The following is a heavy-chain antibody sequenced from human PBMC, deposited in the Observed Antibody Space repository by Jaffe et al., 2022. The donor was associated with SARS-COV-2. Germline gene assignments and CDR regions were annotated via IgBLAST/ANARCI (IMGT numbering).Heavy chain of an antibody. CDR1: GYTFTSYA. CDR2: INAGNGNT. Sequence: QVQLVQSGAEVKKPGASVKVSCKASGYTFTSYAMHWVRQAPGQRLEWMGWINAGNGNTKYSQKFQGRVTITRDTSASTAYMELSSLRSEDTAVYYCASSASVAYYYYGMDVWGQGTTVTVSS. CDR3: ASSASVAYYYYGMDV. J-gene: IGHJ6*02. V-gene: IGHV1-3*01.